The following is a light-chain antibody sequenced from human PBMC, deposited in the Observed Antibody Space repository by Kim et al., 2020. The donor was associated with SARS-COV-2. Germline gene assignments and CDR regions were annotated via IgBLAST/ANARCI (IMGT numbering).Light chain of an antibody. CDR2: GAS. Sequence: PGERAPLSCRASQRVSTNLAWYQQKPGQAPRLLIDGASTRATGIPARFSGSGSGTEFTLTITSLQSEDFAVYYCQQYNDWPPPLTFGGGTKVDIK. CDR1: QRVSTN. V-gene: IGKV3-15*01. CDR3: QQYNDWPPPLT. J-gene: IGKJ4*01.